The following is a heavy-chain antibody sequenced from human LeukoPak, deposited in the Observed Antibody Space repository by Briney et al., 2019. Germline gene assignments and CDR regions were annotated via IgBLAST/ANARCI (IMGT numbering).Heavy chain of an antibody. Sequence: PSETLSLSCTVSGGSISTYCRSWIRHPPGKALELIGYIHYSGSTTYNPALKSRVTISVDTSKNQFSLKLSSVTAADTAVYYCARTDYCFSASRKEWAFDLWGQGTMVAVSS. D-gene: IGHD2-2*01. J-gene: IGHJ3*01. CDR1: GGSISTYC. CDR2: IHYSGST. CDR3: ARTDYCFSASRKEWAFDL. V-gene: IGHV4-59*01.